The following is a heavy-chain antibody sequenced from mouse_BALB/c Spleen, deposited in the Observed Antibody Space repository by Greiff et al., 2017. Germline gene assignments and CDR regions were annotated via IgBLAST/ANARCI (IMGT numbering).Heavy chain of an antibody. Sequence: EVKVEESGGGLVQPGGSMKLSCVASGFTFSNYWMNWVRQSPEKGLEWVAEIRLKSNNYATHYAESVKGRFTISRDDSKSSVYLQMNNLRAEDTGIYYCTRYGYDGYWYFDVWGAGTTVTVSS. V-gene: IGHV6-6*02. CDR2: IRLKSNNYAT. J-gene: IGHJ1*01. CDR3: TRYGYDGYWYFDV. CDR1: GFTFSNYW. D-gene: IGHD2-2*01.